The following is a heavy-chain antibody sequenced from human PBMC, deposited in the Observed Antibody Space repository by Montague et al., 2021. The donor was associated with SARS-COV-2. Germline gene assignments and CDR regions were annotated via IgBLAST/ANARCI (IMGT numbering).Heavy chain of an antibody. CDR1: GFTFSSYR. J-gene: IGHJ6*02. V-gene: IGHV3-48*02. D-gene: IGHD3-22*01. CDR3: ARDLISTMIVVVYYDGMDV. Sequence: SLRLSCAASGFTFSSYRMNWVRQAPGKGLEWVSFISSSSSTIYYADSVKGRFTISRDNAKNSLYLQMNSLRDEDTAVYYCARDLISTMIVVVYYDGMDVWGQGTTVTVSS. CDR2: ISSSSSTI.